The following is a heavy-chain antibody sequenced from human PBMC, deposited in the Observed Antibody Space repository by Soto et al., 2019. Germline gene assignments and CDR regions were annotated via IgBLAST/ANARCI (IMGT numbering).Heavy chain of an antibody. V-gene: IGHV3-23*01. Sequence: EVQLLESGGGLVQPGGSLRLSCAASGLGLTFSTYAMSWVRQAPGKGREWVSARSSSGGFTMYADSVKGWFTISRGNFKNTMYLQMNTLRAEDTALYDCVRAVYGMSRDFHYYYGMDVWGQGTTVAVSS. CDR1: GLGLTFSTYA. D-gene: IGHD3-9*01. CDR2: RSSSGGFT. CDR3: VRAVYGMSRDFHYYYGMDV. J-gene: IGHJ6*02.